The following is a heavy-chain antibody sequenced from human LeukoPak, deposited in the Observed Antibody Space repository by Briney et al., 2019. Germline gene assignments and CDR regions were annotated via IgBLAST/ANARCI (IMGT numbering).Heavy chain of an antibody. V-gene: IGHV3-64D*06. CDR3: VKGGRYTYEAGEY. J-gene: IGHJ4*02. CDR2: ISSNGGHT. D-gene: IGHD3-10*01. CDR1: GFTFSSYA. Sequence: GGSLRLSCSVSGFTFSSYAMHWARQAPGKGLEYVSGISSNGGHTYYADSVKGRFTISRDNSKNTLYFQMSSLRAEDTAVYYCVKGGRYTYEAGEYWGQGTLVTVSS.